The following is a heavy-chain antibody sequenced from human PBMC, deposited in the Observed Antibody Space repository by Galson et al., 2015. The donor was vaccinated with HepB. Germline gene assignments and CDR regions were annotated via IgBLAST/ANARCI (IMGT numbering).Heavy chain of an antibody. D-gene: IGHD3-10*01. V-gene: IGHV4-59*01. CDR2: IYYSGST. CDR1: GGSISSYY. CDR3: ARSPTLWFGDY. Sequence: SETLSLTCTVSGGSISSYYWSWIRQPPGKGLEWIGYIYYSGSTNYNPSLKSRVTISVDTSKNQFSLKLSSVTAADTAVYYCARSPTLWFGDYWGQGTLVTVSS. J-gene: IGHJ4*02.